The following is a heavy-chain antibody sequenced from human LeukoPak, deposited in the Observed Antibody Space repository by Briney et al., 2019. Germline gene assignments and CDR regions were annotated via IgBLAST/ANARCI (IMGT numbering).Heavy chain of an antibody. J-gene: IGHJ4*02. V-gene: IGHV3-53*01. Sequence: GGSLRLSCAASGFTVSSNYMSWVRQAPGKGLEWVSVIYSGGSTYYADSVKGLFTISRDNSKNTLYLQMNSLRAEDTAVYYCAREGGIFDLDYWGQGTLVTVSS. CDR1: GFTVSSNY. CDR2: IYSGGST. CDR3: AREGGIFDLDY. D-gene: IGHD3-3*01.